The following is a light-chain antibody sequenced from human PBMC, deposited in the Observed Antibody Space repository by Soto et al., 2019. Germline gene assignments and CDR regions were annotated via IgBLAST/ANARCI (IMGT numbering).Light chain of an antibody. J-gene: IGLJ1*01. CDR2: EVS. Sequence: ALTQPPSAFGSPGQSVTISCTGTSSDVGGYNYVSWYQQHPGKAPKLMIYEVSKRPSGVPDRFSGSKSGNTASLTVSGLQAEDEADYYCSSYAGSNNKVFGTGTKVTVL. CDR3: SSYAGSNNKV. CDR1: SSDVGGYNY. V-gene: IGLV2-8*01.